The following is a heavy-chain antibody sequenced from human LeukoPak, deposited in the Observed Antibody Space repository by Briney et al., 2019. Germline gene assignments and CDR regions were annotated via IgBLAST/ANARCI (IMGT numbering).Heavy chain of an antibody. J-gene: IGHJ5*02. CDR3: VRHRVGAPSGFDP. CDR2: IKQDGSEK. Sequence: PGGSLRLSCAASGFTFSSYWMSWVRQAPGKGLEWVANIKQDGSEKYYVDSVKGRFTISRDNAKNSLYLQMNSLRAEDTAVYYCVRHRVGAPSGFDPWGQGTLVTVSS. D-gene: IGHD1-26*01. CDR1: GFTFSSYW. V-gene: IGHV3-7*03.